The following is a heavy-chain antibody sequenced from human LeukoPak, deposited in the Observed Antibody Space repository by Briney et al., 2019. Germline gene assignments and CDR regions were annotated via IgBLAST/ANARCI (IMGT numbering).Heavy chain of an antibody. J-gene: IGHJ4*02. CDR2: SSGSSI. Sequence: GGSLRLSCSASGFTFSDYYMSWIRQAPGKGLEWVSYSSGSSIYYADFVKGRFTISRDNAKNSLYLQMNSLRAEDTAVYYCAREGSSSWYVDYWGQGTLVTVSS. V-gene: IGHV3-11*01. D-gene: IGHD6-13*01. CDR1: GFTFSDYY. CDR3: AREGSSSWYVDY.